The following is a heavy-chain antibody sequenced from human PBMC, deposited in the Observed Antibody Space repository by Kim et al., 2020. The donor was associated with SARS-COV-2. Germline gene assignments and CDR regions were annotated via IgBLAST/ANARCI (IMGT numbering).Heavy chain of an antibody. CDR3: ARERSITIFGVVTTYYYGMDV. J-gene: IGHJ6*02. CDR1: GYTFTSYY. V-gene: IGHV1-46*01. CDR2: INPSGGST. D-gene: IGHD3-3*01. Sequence: ASVKVSCKASGYTFTSYYMHWVRQAPGQGLEWMGIINPSGGSTSYAQKFQGRVTMTRDTSTSTVYMELSSLRSEDTAVYYCARERSITIFGVVTTYYYGMDVWGQGTTVTVSS.